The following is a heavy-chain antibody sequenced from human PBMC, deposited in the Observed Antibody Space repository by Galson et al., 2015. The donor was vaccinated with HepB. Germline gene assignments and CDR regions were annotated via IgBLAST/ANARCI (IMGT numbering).Heavy chain of an antibody. CDR1: GDSVSSNSAA. D-gene: IGHD3-10*01. J-gene: IGHJ6*02. CDR2: TYYRSKWYN. Sequence: CAISGDSVSSNSAAWNRIRQSPSRGLEWLGRTYYRSKWYNDYAVSVKSRITINPDTSKNRFSLQLKSLTPDDTAVYYCASEDGSDYNPYYHDLDVWGQGTTVTVAS. V-gene: IGHV6-1*01. CDR3: ASEDGSDYNPYYHDLDV.